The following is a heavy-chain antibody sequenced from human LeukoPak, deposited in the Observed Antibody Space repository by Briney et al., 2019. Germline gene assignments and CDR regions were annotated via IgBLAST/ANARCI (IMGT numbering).Heavy chain of an antibody. J-gene: IGHJ4*02. Sequence: SETLSLTCTVPGGSISSYYWSWIRQPPGKGLEWIGYIYNSGSTNYNPSLKSRVTISVDTSKNQFSLKLSSVTAADTAVYYCARHNSAYSAIFDYWGQGTLVTVSS. CDR2: IYNSGST. V-gene: IGHV4-59*01. CDR1: GGSISSYY. CDR3: ARHNSAYSAIFDY. D-gene: IGHD3-22*01.